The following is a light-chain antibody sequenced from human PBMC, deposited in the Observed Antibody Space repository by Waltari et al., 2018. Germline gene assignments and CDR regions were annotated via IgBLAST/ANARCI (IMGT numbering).Light chain of an antibody. CDR2: EVI. V-gene: IGLV2-14*01. CDR3: CSYTITSTVV. Sequence: QSALTQPASVSGSPGQSITISCPGPSHDVGVYNYVSWYQQYPGKAPKLIISEVINRPSGVSNRFSGSKSGNTASLTISGLQSEDEADYYCCSYTITSTVVFGGGTKLTVL. CDR1: SHDVGVYNY. J-gene: IGLJ3*02.